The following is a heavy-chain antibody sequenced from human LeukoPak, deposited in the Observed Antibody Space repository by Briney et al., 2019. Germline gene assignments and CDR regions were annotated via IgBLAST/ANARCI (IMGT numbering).Heavy chain of an antibody. Sequence: RSGGSLRLSCTASGFAFDEHGMSWVRQVPGKGLEWASGINWSGGSTGYADPLRGRFTISRDNAKNSLYLQMDSLRAEDTALYYCARAPITSPFYFDYWGQGTLVTVSS. CDR3: ARAPITSPFYFDY. J-gene: IGHJ4*02. CDR2: INWSGGST. D-gene: IGHD2-2*01. CDR1: GFAFDEHG. V-gene: IGHV3-20*04.